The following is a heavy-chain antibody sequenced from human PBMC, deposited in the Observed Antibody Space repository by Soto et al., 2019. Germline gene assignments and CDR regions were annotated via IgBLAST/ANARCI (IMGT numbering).Heavy chain of an antibody. V-gene: IGHV4-39*01. J-gene: IGHJ6*02. CDR1: GGSISSSSYY. CDR2: IYYSGST. D-gene: IGHD3-10*01. Sequence: SSETLSLTCTVSGGSISSSSYYWGWIRQPPGKGLEWIGSIYYSGSTYYNPSLKSRVTISVDTSKNQFSLKLSSVTAADTAVYYCARRGTMVRGVNMDVWGQGTTVTVS. CDR3: ARRGTMVRGVNMDV.